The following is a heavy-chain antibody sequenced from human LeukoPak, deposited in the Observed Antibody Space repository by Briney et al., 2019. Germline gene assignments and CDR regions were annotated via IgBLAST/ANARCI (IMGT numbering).Heavy chain of an antibody. CDR2: INPNSGGT. CDR3: ARRVVGYCSSTSCHDAFDI. Sequence: ASVKVSCKASGYTFTGYYMHWVRQAPGQGLEWMGWINPNSGGTNCAQKFQGRVTMTGDTSISTAYMELSRLRSDDTAVYYCARRVVGYCSSTSCHDAFDIWGQGTMVTVSS. J-gene: IGHJ3*02. V-gene: IGHV1-2*02. CDR1: GYTFTGYY. D-gene: IGHD2-2*01.